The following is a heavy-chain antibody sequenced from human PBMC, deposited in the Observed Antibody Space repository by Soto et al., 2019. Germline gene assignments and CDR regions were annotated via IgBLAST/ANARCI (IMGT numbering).Heavy chain of an antibody. J-gene: IGHJ3*02. V-gene: IGHV1-18*01. CDR2: INAYNGNT. CDR1: GYTFTSYG. D-gene: IGHD5-18*01. CDR3: ARGVGGLPRTAAFEI. Sequence: ASVKVSCKASGYTFTSYGISWVRQAPGQGLEWMGWINAYNGNTGYAQKLQGRVTMTTNTSTSTAYMELRSLRSDDTAVYYCARGVGGLPRTAAFEIWGQGTMVTVSS.